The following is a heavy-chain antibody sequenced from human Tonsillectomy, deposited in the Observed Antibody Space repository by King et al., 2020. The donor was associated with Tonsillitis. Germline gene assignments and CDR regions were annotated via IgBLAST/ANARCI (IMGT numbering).Heavy chain of an antibody. V-gene: IGHV3-30*02. Sequence: VQLVESGGGVVQPGGSLRLSCAASGFTFSTYGMHWVRQAPGKGLEWVAFIRYDGSNKYYADSVKGRFTISRDNSKNTLYLQMNSLRAEDTAVYYCAKATESIIWYYFDYWGQGTLVTVSS. CDR3: AKATESIIWYYFDY. CDR2: IRYDGSNK. J-gene: IGHJ4*02. CDR1: GFTFSTYG. D-gene: IGHD3-10*01.